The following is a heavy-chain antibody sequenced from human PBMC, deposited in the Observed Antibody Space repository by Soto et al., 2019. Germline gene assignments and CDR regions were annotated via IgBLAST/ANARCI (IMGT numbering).Heavy chain of an antibody. Sequence: QVQLVQSGAEVKKPGSSVKVSCKASGGSISSFAISWVRQAPGQGLDWMGGIIPIFDSANYAQKFQGRVIITADASTSTVYMELSSLRSEDTAVYYCARDDGSGWFFEAAWGQGTLVTVSS. CDR1: GGSISSFA. CDR2: IIPIFDSA. CDR3: ARDDGSGWFFEAA. J-gene: IGHJ5*02. V-gene: IGHV1-69*12. D-gene: IGHD6-19*01.